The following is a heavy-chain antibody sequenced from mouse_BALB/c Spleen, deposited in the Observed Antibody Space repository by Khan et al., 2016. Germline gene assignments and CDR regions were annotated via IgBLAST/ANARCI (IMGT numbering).Heavy chain of an antibody. J-gene: IGHJ3*01. CDR2: ISDGGSYT. D-gene: IGHD2-4*01. CDR3: AIEGLRRGLAY. CDR1: GFTFSDYY. V-gene: IGHV5-4*02. Sequence: EVELVESGGGLVKPGGSLKLSCAASGFTFSDYYMYWVRQTPEKRLEWVATISDGGSYTYYPDSVKGRFTISRDNAKNNLYLQMSSLTSEDKAMYYCAIEGLRRGLAYWGQGTLVTVDA.